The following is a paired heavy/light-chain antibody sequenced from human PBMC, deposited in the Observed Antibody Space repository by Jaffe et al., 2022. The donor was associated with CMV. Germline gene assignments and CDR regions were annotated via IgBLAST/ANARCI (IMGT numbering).Heavy chain of an antibody. CDR2: MYPGDSDV. CDR3: ARGWSGLPSPFDS. Sequence: EVQLVQSGAEVKAPGESLKISCKASGYTFATKWVGWVRQMPGKGLEWMGIMYPGDSDVRYSPSFQGHVTISADNSITTAYLQWNSLKASDTAIYFCARGWSGLPSPFDSWGQGTLVTVSS. J-gene: IGHJ4*02. V-gene: IGHV5-51*01. D-gene: IGHD3-3*01. CDR1: GYTFATKW.
Light chain of an antibody. Sequence: EMVLTQSPGTLSLSPGERATLSCRASQSVNSRFLAWYQQKPGQAPRLVIHGASSRATGIPDRFSGSGSGTDFTLTISRLETEDFAVYYCQHYGTSPPLTFGGGTKVEIK. V-gene: IGKV3-20*01. CDR1: QSVNSRF. J-gene: IGKJ4*01. CDR2: GAS. CDR3: QHYGTSPPLT.